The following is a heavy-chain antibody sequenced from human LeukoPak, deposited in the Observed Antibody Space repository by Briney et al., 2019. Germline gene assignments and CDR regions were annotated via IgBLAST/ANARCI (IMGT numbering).Heavy chain of an antibody. CDR1: GGSFSGCY. D-gene: IGHD6-19*01. V-gene: IGHV4-34*01. Sequence: SETLSLTCAVYGGSFSGCYWSWIRQPPGKGLEWIGEINHSGSTNYNPSLKSRVTISVDTSKNQFSLKLSSVTAADTAVYYCARAGKSSGWYGIGYFDYWGQGTLVTVSS. CDR3: ARAGKSSGWYGIGYFDY. CDR2: INHSGST. J-gene: IGHJ4*02.